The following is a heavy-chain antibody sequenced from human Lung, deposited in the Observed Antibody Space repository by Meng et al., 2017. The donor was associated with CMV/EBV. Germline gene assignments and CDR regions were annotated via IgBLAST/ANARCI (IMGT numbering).Heavy chain of an antibody. CDR1: GFTFSNAW. CDR3: ATDLYYDDSGLRDY. D-gene: IGHD3-22*01. CDR2: IISEADGGTT. J-gene: IGHJ4*02. Sequence: GFTFSNAWMGWVRQAPGKGLEWVGRIISEADGGTTQHAETVKGRFTISRDDSKNTLYLQMNSLKTEDTAMYYCATDLYYDDSGLRDYWGRGTLVTVSS. V-gene: IGHV3-15*01.